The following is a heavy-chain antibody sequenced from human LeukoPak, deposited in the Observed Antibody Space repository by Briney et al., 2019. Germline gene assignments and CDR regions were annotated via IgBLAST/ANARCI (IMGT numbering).Heavy chain of an antibody. J-gene: IGHJ4*02. CDR2: IGTAGDT. Sequence: GGSLRLSCAASGFTFSSYDMHWVRQATGKGLEWVSAIGTAGDTYYPGSVKGRFTISRDNAKNSLYLQMNSLRAEDTAVYYCARDRPASYYDSSGYYYWGQGTLVTVSS. CDR3: ARDRPASYYDSSGYYY. V-gene: IGHV3-13*01. D-gene: IGHD3-22*01. CDR1: GFTFSSYD.